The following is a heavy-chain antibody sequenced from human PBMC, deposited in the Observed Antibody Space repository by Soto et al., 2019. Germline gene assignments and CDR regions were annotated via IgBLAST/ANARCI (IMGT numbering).Heavy chain of an antibody. CDR3: AKDLSAPIAAAGSYAFDI. CDR1: GFTFSSYA. D-gene: IGHD6-13*01. CDR2: ISGSGGST. Sequence: GGSLRLSCAASGFTFSSYAMSWVRQAPGKGLEWVSAISGSGGSTYYADSVKGRFTISRDNSKNTLYLQMNSLRAEDTAVYYCAKDLSAPIAAAGSYAFDIWGQGTMVTVSS. V-gene: IGHV3-23*01. J-gene: IGHJ3*02.